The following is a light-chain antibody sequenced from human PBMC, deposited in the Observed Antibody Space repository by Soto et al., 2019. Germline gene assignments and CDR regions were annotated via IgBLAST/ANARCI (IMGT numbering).Light chain of an antibody. V-gene: IGLV1-36*01. CDR3: AAWDDSLNAYV. Sequence: QLVLTQPPSVSEAPRQRVTISCSGSSSNIGNNAVNWYQQLPGQAPKIVIYYDDLLTSGVSDRFSGSKSGISASLAISDLQSDDEADYYCAAWDDSLNAYVFGPGTKVTVL. J-gene: IGLJ1*01. CDR2: YDD. CDR1: SSNIGNNA.